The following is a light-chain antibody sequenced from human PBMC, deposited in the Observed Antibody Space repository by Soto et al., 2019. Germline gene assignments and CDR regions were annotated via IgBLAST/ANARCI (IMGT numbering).Light chain of an antibody. V-gene: IGKV1-33*01. CDR1: QDITNY. J-gene: IGKJ4*01. Sequence: DIQMTQSPSSLSGSVGDRVTITCEASQDITNYLNWYQQKTGKAPNVLIYGASNLETGVPSRFSGSGYGTEFNLTISSLQTDDLATYYCQQYNSNPLTFGGGTKVDIK. CDR2: GAS. CDR3: QQYNSNPLT.